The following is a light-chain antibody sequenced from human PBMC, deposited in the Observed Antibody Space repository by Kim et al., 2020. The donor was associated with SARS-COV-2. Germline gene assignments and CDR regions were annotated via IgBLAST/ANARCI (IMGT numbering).Light chain of an antibody. CDR2: YTSDSDK. CDR1: SGINVASYR. Sequence: LTCISRSGINVASYRIYWYQQKPGSPPQYLLRYTSDSDKQQGSGVPSRFSGSKDVPANAGILLISELQSEDEADYYCMIWHSNAVVFGGGTKLTVL. CDR3: MIWHSNAVV. J-gene: IGLJ2*01. V-gene: IGLV5-45*01.